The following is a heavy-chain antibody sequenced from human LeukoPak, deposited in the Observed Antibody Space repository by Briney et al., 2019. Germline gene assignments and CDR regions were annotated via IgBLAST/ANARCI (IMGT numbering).Heavy chain of an antibody. V-gene: IGHV1-46*01. CDR2: INPSGGST. Sequence: ASVKVSCKASGYTFTSYYMHWVRQAPGQGLEWMGIINPSGGSTSYAQKFQGRVTMTRDTSTSTVYMELSSLRSEDTAVYYCATQRPYGSGSYPFLYWGQGTLVTVSS. CDR3: ATQRPYGSGSYPFLY. CDR1: GYTFTSYY. J-gene: IGHJ4*02. D-gene: IGHD3-10*01.